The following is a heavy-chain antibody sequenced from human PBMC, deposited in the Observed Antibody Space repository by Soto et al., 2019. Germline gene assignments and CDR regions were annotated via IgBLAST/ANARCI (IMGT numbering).Heavy chain of an antibody. J-gene: IGHJ6*02. Sequence: PGGSLRLSCAASGFTFSSYSMSWVRQAPGKGLEWVSGFRSGGDDDTTYYADSVRGRFTISRDNSKNTLFLQMNSLRAEDTAIYYCARDLRYCSSSVCYTLADYYYYGMDVWGQGTTVTVSS. D-gene: IGHD2-2*02. CDR1: GFTFSSYS. V-gene: IGHV3-23*01. CDR3: ARDLRYCSSSVCYTLADYYYYGMDV. CDR2: FRSGGDDDTT.